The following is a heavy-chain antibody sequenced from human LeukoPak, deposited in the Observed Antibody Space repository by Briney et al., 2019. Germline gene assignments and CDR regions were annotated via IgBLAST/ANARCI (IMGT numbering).Heavy chain of an antibody. V-gene: IGHV4-39*07. D-gene: IGHD4-23*01. CDR2: IYYSGST. CDR1: GGSISSSSYY. Sequence: PSETLSLTCTVSGGSISSSSYYWGWIRQPPGKGLEWIGSIYYSGSTYYNPSLKSRVTISVDTSKNQFSLKLGSVAAADTAVYYCARGVGLRWEVGYWGQGTLVTVSS. J-gene: IGHJ4*02. CDR3: ARGVGLRWEVGY.